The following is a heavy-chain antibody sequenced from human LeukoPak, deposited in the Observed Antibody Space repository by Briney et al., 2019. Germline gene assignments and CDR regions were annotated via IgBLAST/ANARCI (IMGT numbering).Heavy chain of an antibody. CDR3: AREGYCSGTSCSWFDY. V-gene: IGHV3-33*01. CDR1: GFTFSSYG. CDR2: IWYDGSNK. Sequence: PGGSLRLSCAASGFTFSSYGMHWVRQAPGKGLEWVAVIWYDGSNKYYADSVKSRFTISRDNSKNTLYLQMNSLRAEDTAVYYCAREGYCSGTSCSWFDYWGQGTLVTVSS. D-gene: IGHD2-2*01. J-gene: IGHJ4*02.